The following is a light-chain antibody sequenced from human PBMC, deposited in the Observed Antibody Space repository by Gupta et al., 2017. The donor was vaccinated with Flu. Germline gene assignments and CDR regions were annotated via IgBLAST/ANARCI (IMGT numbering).Light chain of an antibody. CDR3: SSYASSNKYV. Sequence: VLREPSPSSSPPFQLVTISCTATSSDVGAYNYVSWYQQHPGKAPKVMIYEVRKRPSGVPDRFSGSKSGNTASLTVSGLQAEDEADYYCSSYASSNKYVFGTGTKVTVL. CDR2: EVR. V-gene: IGLV2-8*01. CDR1: SSDVGAYNY. J-gene: IGLJ1*01.